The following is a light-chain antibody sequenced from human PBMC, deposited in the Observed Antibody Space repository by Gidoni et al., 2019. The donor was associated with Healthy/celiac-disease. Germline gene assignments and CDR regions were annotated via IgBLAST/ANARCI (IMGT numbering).Light chain of an antibody. CDR1: QSVSSN. J-gene: IGKJ3*01. CDR2: GAA. CDR3: QQYNNCLLCFT. Sequence: EIVMTQSPATLSVSPGERATLSCRASQSVSSNLAWYQQKPGQAPRLLIYGAATRATGIPARFSGSGSWTDFTLTISSLQSEYFAVYYCQQYNNCLLCFTFGPGTKVDIK. V-gene: IGKV3-15*01.